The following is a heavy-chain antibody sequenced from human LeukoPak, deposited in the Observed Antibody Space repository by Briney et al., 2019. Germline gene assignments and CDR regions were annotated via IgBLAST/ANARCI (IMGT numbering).Heavy chain of an antibody. J-gene: IGHJ4*02. CDR2: IYYSGST. CDR3: ARSVDDYYFDF. Sequence: NPSETLSLTCTVSGGSISSYYWSWIRQPPGKGLEWIGYIYYSGSTNYNPSLKSRVTISVDTSKNQFSLKLSSVTAADTAVYYCARSVDDYYFDFWGQGTLVTVSS. CDR1: GGSISSYY. V-gene: IGHV4-59*08. D-gene: IGHD5-12*01.